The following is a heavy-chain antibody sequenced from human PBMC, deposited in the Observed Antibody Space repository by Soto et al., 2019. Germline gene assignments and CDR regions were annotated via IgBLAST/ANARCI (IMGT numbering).Heavy chain of an antibody. V-gene: IGHV1-69*01. CDR2: MMPVYGSA. Sequence: QVQLVQSGAEVKKAGSSVKVSCKASGDTFSRSAFAWVRQAPGQGPEWMGGMMPVYGSANYAEKFRGRLTISADDSKSTIYMELSSLTSDDTSVYYRASGGGTICGAVILQGINGLDVLGEGTMVIVSS. D-gene: IGHD3-3*01. J-gene: IGHJ6*02. CDR3: ASGGGTICGAVILQGINGLDV. CDR1: GDTFSRSA.